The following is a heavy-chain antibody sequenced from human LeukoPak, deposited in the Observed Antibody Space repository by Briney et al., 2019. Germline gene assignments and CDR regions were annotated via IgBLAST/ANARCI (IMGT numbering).Heavy chain of an antibody. Sequence: ASVKVSCKASGYTFTGYYIHWVRQAPGQGLEWMGWINPDSGGTYYAQKFQGRVSMTRDTSISTAYMELSRLTPDDTAVYYCARDGNSLWKSLDVWGKGTTVTVSS. D-gene: IGHD1-1*01. J-gene: IGHJ6*04. CDR1: GYTFTGYY. CDR3: ARDGNSLWKSLDV. CDR2: INPDSGGT. V-gene: IGHV1-2*02.